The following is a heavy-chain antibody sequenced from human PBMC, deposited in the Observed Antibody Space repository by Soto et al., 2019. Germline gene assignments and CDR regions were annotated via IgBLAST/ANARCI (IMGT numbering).Heavy chain of an antibody. V-gene: IGHV6-1*01. CDR3: ARARYCTNGVCSPDAFDI. CDR1: GDSVSSNSAA. J-gene: IGHJ3*02. D-gene: IGHD2-8*01. Sequence: PSQTLSLTCAISGDSVSSNSAAWNWIRQSPSRGLEWLGRTYYRSKWYNDYAVSVKSRITINPDTSKNQFSLQLNSVTPEDTAVYYCARARYCTNGVCSPDAFDIWGQGTMVTVSS. CDR2: TYYRSKWYN.